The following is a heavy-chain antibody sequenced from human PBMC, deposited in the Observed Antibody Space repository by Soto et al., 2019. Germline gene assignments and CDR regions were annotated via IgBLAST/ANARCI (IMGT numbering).Heavy chain of an antibody. CDR1: GGSISSGGYS. V-gene: IGHV4-30-2*01. J-gene: IGHJ5*02. Sequence: SETLSLTCAVSGGSISSGGYSWSWIRQASGKGLEWLAYIHHSGSTYYNPSLKSRVTISPDRSKNRFSLKLTYVTGADTAVYYCARERGEYCSATSCYRGTFNWFDPWGQGTLVTVSS. D-gene: IGHD2-2*02. CDR3: ARERGEYCSATSCYRGTFNWFDP. CDR2: IHHSGST.